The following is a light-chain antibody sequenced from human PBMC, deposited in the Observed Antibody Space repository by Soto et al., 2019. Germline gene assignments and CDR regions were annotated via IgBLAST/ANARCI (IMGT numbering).Light chain of an antibody. CDR2: DAS. Sequence: IHMTQSPSILSPSVGDMGTISCRASWSISDWLAWYQQKPGKAPELLIFDASNLKSGVSSRFSGSGSGTDFTLTISSLQPDDFATYYCQQFNSYPTTFGQGTRLEIK. J-gene: IGKJ5*01. V-gene: IGKV1-5*01. CDR1: WSISDW. CDR3: QQFNSYPTT.